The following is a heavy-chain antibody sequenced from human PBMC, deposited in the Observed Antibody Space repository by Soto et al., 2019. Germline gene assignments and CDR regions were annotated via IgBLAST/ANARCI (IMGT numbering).Heavy chain of an antibody. CDR1: GFTFSSYA. J-gene: IGHJ3*02. CDR3: ARVTEDAFDI. V-gene: IGHV3-30-3*01. CDR2: ISYDGSNK. Sequence: QVQLVESGGGVVQPGRSRRLSCEASGFTFSSYAMHWVRKAPGKGLEWVAVISYDGSNKYYADSVKGRFTISRDNSKNTLYLQMNSLRAEDTAVYYCARVTEDAFDIWGQGTMVTVSS.